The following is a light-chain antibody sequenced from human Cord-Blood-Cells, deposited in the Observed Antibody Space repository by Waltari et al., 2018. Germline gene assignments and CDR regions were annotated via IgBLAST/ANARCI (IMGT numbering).Light chain of an antibody. V-gene: IGKV4-1*01. CDR3: QQYYSTPWT. CDR1: QSVLYSSNNKNY. J-gene: IGKJ1*01. Sequence: DIVMTQSPDSLAVSLGERATINCKSSQSVLYSSNNKNYLAWYQQKPGQPPKLLIYWASTRESGVHDRFSGSGSGTDFTLTISSLQAEDVAVYYCQQYYSTPWTFGQGP. CDR2: WAS.